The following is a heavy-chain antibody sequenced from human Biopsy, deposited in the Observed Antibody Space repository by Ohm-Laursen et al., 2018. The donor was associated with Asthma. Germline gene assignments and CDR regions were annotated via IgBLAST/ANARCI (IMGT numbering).Heavy chain of an antibody. Sequence: SLRLSCAASGFTFRSYAMHWVRQAPGKGLEWVAVGDSYYDGGLKYYADSVNGRFTVSRDDSKNTLYLQMNSLRPDDTAVYYCARDVMEWYLPAFDFWGQGTLVTGSS. CDR3: ARDVMEWYLPAFDF. D-gene: IGHD3-3*01. CDR2: GDSYYDGGLK. J-gene: IGHJ4*02. V-gene: IGHV3-30-3*01. CDR1: GFTFRSYA.